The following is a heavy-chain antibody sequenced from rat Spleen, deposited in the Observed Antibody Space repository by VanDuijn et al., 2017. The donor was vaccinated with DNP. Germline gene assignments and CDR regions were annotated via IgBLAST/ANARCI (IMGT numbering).Heavy chain of an antibody. CDR3: APRTPFDY. CDR2: IKAKSNNYAT. V-gene: IGHV6-6*01. D-gene: IGHD3-1*01. CDR1: GFTFSTAW. Sequence: EVQVLESGGGLVQPGNSLKLSCATSGFTFSTAWMYWYRQFLEKRLEWVARIKAKSNNYATDYTESVKGRFTISRDDSKSSIYLKMNNLKEEDTALYYCAPRTPFDYWGQGVMVTVSS. J-gene: IGHJ2*01.